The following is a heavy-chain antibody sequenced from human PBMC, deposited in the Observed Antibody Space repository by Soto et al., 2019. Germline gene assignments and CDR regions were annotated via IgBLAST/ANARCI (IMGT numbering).Heavy chain of an antibody. CDR2: IWYDGNKK. V-gene: IGHV3-33*03. D-gene: IGHD3-22*01. CDR1: GFTFSSNG. CDR3: VVDTSGLLDY. J-gene: IGHJ4*02. Sequence: VGSLRLSCAASGFTFSSNGMHWVRQAPGKGLEWVAVIWYDGNKKYYGDSVRGRFTISRDNSKNTLYLEMNSLRAEDTAVYYCVVDTSGLLDYWGQGTQVTVSS.